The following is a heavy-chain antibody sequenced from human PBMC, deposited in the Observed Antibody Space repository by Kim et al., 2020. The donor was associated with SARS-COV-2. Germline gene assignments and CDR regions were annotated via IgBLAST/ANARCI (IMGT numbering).Heavy chain of an antibody. Sequence: IYYADSLKGRFTVSRDNAENSLYLQMSSLKAEDTAVYYCAKSHDYGDFVGAWGQGTLVTVSS. CDR2: I. CDR3: AKSHDYGDFVGA. D-gene: IGHD4-17*01. J-gene: IGHJ5*02. V-gene: IGHV3-21*06.